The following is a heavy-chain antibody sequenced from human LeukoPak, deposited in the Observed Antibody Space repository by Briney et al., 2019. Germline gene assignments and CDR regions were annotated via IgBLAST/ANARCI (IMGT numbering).Heavy chain of an antibody. D-gene: IGHD5-18*01. Sequence: SETLSLTCTVSGGSISSSSYYWDWIRQPPGKGLEWIGSIYYSGSTYYNPSLKSRVTISVDTSKNQFSLKLSSVTAADTAVYYCARNRGYSYGLNDYWGQGTLVTVSS. CDR3: ARNRGYSYGLNDY. CDR2: IYYSGST. J-gene: IGHJ4*02. CDR1: GGSISSSSYY. V-gene: IGHV4-39*07.